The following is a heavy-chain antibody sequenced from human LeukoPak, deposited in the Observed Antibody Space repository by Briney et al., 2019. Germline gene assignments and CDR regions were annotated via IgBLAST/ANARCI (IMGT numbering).Heavy chain of an antibody. J-gene: IGHJ3*02. Sequence: GGSLRLSCTASGFTFSSYWMNWVRQAPGKGLEWVANINLDGSEKHYMDSVKGRFTISRDNAKNSLYLQMNSLGAEDTAVYYCARDTSPSIGVVGYDALDIWGQGTMVTVSS. CDR1: GFTFSSYW. D-gene: IGHD6-13*01. V-gene: IGHV3-7*01. CDR3: ARDTSPSIGVVGYDALDI. CDR2: INLDGSEK.